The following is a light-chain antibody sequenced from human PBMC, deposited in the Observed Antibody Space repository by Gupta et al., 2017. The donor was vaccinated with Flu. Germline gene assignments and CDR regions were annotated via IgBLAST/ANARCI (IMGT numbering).Light chain of an antibody. CDR1: QSITTSY. V-gene: IGKV3-20*01. J-gene: IGKJ1*01. Sequence: GTLSGSPGERATLSCVASQSITTSYLAWYQQKPGQAPRLLIYGASGRATGIPDRFSGSGSGTDLTLTISRLEPEDFAVYFCQHFDTSPGTFGQGTRVEIK. CDR3: QHFDTSPGT. CDR2: GAS.